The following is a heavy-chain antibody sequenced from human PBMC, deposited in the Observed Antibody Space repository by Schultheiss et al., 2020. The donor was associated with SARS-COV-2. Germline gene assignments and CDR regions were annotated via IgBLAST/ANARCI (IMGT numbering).Heavy chain of an antibody. CDR3: AKDFGGPTDQ. CDR2: ISYDGSNK. CDR1: GFTFSSYG. Sequence: GESLKISCAASGFTFSSYGMHWVRQAPGKGLEWVAVISYDGSNKYYADSVKGRFTISRDNARNTLYLLMNSLRAEDTAVYYCAKDFGGPTDQWGQGTLVTVSS. D-gene: IGHD3-3*01. J-gene: IGHJ4*02. V-gene: IGHV3-30*18.